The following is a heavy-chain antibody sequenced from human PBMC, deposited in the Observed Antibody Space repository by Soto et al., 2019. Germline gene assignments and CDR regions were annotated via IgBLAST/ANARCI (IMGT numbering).Heavy chain of an antibody. CDR2: ISAYNGNT. V-gene: IGHV1-18*01. Sequence: GASVKVSCKASGYPFTSYGISWVRQAPGQGLEWMGWISAYNGNTNYAQKLQGRVTMTTDTSTSTAYMELRSLRSDDTAVYYCARGEYYYDSSGYISDAFDIWGQGTMVTVSS. CDR3: ARGEYYYDSSGYISDAFDI. CDR1: GYPFTSYG. J-gene: IGHJ3*02. D-gene: IGHD3-22*01.